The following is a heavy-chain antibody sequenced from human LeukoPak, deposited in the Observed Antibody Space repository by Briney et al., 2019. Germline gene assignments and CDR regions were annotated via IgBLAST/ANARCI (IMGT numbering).Heavy chain of an antibody. V-gene: IGHV3-72*01. CDR2: VRNKPNTYTT. D-gene: IGHD4-11*01. CDR3: TRVRHSDYFDY. CDR1: GFTFSDHY. J-gene: IGHJ4*02. Sequence: GGSLRLSCAASGFTFSDHYMDWVRQAPGKGLEWVGRVRNKPNTYTTDYAASVKGRFTISRDDSKNSLYLQMNSLKTEDTAVYYCTRVRHSDYFDYWGQGTLVTASS.